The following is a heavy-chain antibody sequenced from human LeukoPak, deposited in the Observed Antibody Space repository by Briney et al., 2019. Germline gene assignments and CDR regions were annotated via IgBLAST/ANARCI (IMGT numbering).Heavy chain of an antibody. CDR3: ARERWYSSGWSREGFDY. V-gene: IGHV4-59*12. Sequence: SETLSLTCTVSGGSISSYYWSWVRQPPGKGLEWIGYIYYSGSTNYNPSLKSRVTISVDTSKNQFSLKLSSVTAADTAVYYCARERWYSSGWSREGFDYWGQGTLVTVSS. CDR1: GGSISSYY. J-gene: IGHJ4*02. CDR2: IYYSGST. D-gene: IGHD6-19*01.